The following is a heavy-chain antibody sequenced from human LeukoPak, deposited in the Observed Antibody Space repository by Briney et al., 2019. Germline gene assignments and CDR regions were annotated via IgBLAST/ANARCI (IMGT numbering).Heavy chain of an antibody. CDR3: GRDRGELLNDY. Sequence: ASVKVSCKASGGTFSSYAISWVRQAPGQGLEWMGGIIPIFGTANYAQKFQGRVTITADESTSTAYMELSSLRSEDTAVYYCGRDRGELLNDYWGQGTLVTVSS. J-gene: IGHJ4*02. D-gene: IGHD1-26*01. V-gene: IGHV1-69*13. CDR1: GGTFSSYA. CDR2: IIPIFGTA.